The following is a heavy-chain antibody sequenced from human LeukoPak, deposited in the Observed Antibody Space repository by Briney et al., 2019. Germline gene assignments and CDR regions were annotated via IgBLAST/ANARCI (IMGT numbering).Heavy chain of an antibody. CDR2: IYSGGST. D-gene: IGHD3-10*01. CDR3: ARGSGSYRTPDDYMDV. J-gene: IGHJ6*03. Sequence: PGGSLRLSCAASGFTVSSNYMSCVRQAPGKGLEWVSVIYSGGSTYYADSVKGRFTISRDNSKNTLYILMNSLSAETTAVYYCARGSGSYRTPDDYMDVWGTGTTVTVSS. CDR1: GFTVSSNY. V-gene: IGHV3-53*01.